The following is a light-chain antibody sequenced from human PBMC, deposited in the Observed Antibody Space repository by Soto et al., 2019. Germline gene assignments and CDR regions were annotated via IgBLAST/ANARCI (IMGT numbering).Light chain of an antibody. Sequence: EIVMTQSPATLSVSPGERATLSCRASQSVSSNLAWYQQKSGQAPRLLIYGASTSATGLPATFSGSGSGTEFTLTISSLQSEDFAVYYCQQYNNWPPWSFGQGTKVEIK. J-gene: IGKJ1*01. V-gene: IGKV3D-15*01. CDR2: GAS. CDR1: QSVSSN. CDR3: QQYNNWPPWS.